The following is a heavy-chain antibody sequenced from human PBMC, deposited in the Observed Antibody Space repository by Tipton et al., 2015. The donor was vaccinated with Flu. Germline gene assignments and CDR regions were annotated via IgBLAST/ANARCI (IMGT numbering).Heavy chain of an antibody. CDR2: INQDGSEE. D-gene: IGHD3-16*01. J-gene: IGHJ5*02. V-gene: IGHV3-7*01. CDR1: GFPFSEFW. CDR3: ARFAGGP. Sequence: FLRLSCAASGFPFSEFWMHWVRQAPGKGLEWVAHINQDGSEESYVESVEGRFTISRDNARNSLYLQMNSLRAEDTAVYHCARFAGGPWGQGTLVTVSS.